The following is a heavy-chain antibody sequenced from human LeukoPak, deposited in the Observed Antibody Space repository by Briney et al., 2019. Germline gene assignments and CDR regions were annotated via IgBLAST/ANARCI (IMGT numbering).Heavy chain of an antibody. D-gene: IGHD2-15*01. Sequence: RASVKVSCKASGGTFSSYAISWVRQAPGQGLEWMGRIIPTLGIANYAQKFQGRVTITADKSTSTAYMDLSSLRSEDTAVYYCARVGYYCSGGSCYDDAFDIWGQGTMVTVSS. CDR1: GGTFSSYA. J-gene: IGHJ3*02. CDR2: IIPTLGIA. CDR3: ARVGYYCSGGSCYDDAFDI. V-gene: IGHV1-69*04.